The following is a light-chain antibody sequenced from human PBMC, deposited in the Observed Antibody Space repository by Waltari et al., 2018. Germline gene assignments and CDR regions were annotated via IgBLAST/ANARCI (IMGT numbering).Light chain of an antibody. CDR1: QSVSSSS. CDR2: GAS. Sequence: EIVLTQSPGTLSLSPGERATLSCRASQSVSSSSLAWYQPKPGQAPRLVIYGASSRATGIPDRFSCSGSGTDFTLTISRLEPEDFVVYYCQHYGTSPEVTFGGGTKVEIK. J-gene: IGKJ4*01. V-gene: IGKV3-20*01. CDR3: QHYGTSPEVT.